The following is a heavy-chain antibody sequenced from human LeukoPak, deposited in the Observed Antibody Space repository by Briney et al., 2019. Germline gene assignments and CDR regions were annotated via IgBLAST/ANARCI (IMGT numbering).Heavy chain of an antibody. J-gene: IGHJ3*02. D-gene: IGHD4-17*01. CDR2: IYYSGST. V-gene: IGHV4-39*07. Sequence: SETLSLTCTVSGGSISSSNYYWGWIRQPPGTGLEWIGSIYYSGSTYYSPSLKSRVTISVDTSKNQFSLKLDSVTAADTAVYYCARNAEDYGDYYAFDIWGQGTMVTVSS. CDR3: ARNAEDYGDYYAFDI. CDR1: GGSISSSNYY.